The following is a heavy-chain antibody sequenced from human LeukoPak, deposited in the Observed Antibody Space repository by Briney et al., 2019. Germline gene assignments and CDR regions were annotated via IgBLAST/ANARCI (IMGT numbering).Heavy chain of an antibody. Sequence: ASVKVSCKASGYTLTGYYMHWVRQAPGQGLEWMGWINPNSGGTNYAQKFQGWVTMTRDTSISTAYTELSRLRSDDTAVYYCARAGIITGTTRLDYWGQGTLVTVSS. V-gene: IGHV1-2*04. D-gene: IGHD1-7*01. CDR2: INPNSGGT. CDR1: GYTLTGYY. CDR3: ARAGIITGTTRLDY. J-gene: IGHJ4*02.